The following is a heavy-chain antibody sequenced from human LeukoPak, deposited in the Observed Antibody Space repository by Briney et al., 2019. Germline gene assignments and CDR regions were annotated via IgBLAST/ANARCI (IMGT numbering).Heavy chain of an antibody. CDR2: IFPSGGEI. J-gene: IGHJ6*03. CDR3: ARDPYSGSYGNYYYYFMDV. V-gene: IGHV3-11*04. CDR1: GFTLSDYY. D-gene: IGHD1-26*01. Sequence: GGSLRLSCAASGFTLSDYYMSWIRQAPGKGLEWVSSIFPSGGEIHYADSVRGRFTISRDNSKSTLYLQMNSLRAEDTAVYYCARDPYSGSYGNYYYYFMDVWGKGTTVTVSS.